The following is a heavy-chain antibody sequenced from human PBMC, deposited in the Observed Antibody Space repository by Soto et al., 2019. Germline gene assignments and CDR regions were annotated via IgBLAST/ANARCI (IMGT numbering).Heavy chain of an antibody. Sequence: EVQLVESGGGLVQPGRSLRLSCAASGFTFDDYAMHWVRQAPGKGLEWVSGISWNSGSIGYADSVKGRFTISRDNAKNSLYLQMNSLRAEDTAFYYCAKDRGGRGYDFWRGYLSTEFQHWGQGTLVTVSS. D-gene: IGHD3-3*01. CDR3: AKDRGGRGYDFWRGYLSTEFQH. CDR1: GFTFDDYA. CDR2: ISWNSGSI. J-gene: IGHJ1*01. V-gene: IGHV3-9*01.